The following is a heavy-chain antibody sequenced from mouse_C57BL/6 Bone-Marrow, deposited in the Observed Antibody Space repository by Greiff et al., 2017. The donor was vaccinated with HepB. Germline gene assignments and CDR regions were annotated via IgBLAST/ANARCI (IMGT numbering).Heavy chain of an antibody. D-gene: IGHD1-1*01. V-gene: IGHV5-12*01. CDR2: ISNGGGST. CDR3: ARRLHYYYGSSTDYYAMDY. Sequence: EVKLVESGGGLVQPGGSLKLSCAASGFTFSDYYMYWVRQTPEKRLEWVAYISNGGGSTYYPDTVKGRFTISRDNAKNTLYLQMSRLRSEDTAMYYCARRLHYYYGSSTDYYAMDYWGQGTSVTVSS. J-gene: IGHJ4*01. CDR1: GFTFSDYY.